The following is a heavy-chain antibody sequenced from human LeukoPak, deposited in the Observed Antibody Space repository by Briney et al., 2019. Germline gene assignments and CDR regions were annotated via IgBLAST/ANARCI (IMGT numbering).Heavy chain of an antibody. CDR3: VRGNDYGGPHY. CDR1: GFTFSSYG. V-gene: IGHV3-30*03. Sequence: GGSLRLSCAASGFTFSSYGMHWVRQAPGKGLEWVAVISYDGSNKYYADSVKGRFTISRDNSKNTLYLQMNSLRAEDAAVYYCVRGNDYGGPHYWGQGTLVTVSS. CDR2: ISYDGSNK. D-gene: IGHD4-23*01. J-gene: IGHJ4*02.